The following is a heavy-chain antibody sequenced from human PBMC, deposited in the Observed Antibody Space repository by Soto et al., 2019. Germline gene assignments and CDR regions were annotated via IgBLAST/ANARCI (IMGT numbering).Heavy chain of an antibody. CDR2: IIPILGIA. CDR3: ARSGYSYGSWWFDH. V-gene: IGHV1-69*02. CDR1: GGTFSSYT. Sequence: QVQLVQSGAEVKKPGSSVKVSCKASGGTFSSYTISWVRQAPGQGLEWMGRIIPILGIANYAQKFQGRVTITADKSTSTAYMELSSLRSEDTAVYYCARSGYSYGSWWFDHWGQGTLVTVSS. J-gene: IGHJ5*02. D-gene: IGHD5-18*01.